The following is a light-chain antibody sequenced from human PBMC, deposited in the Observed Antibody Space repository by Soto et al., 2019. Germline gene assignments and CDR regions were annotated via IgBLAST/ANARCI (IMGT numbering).Light chain of an antibody. CDR3: QQYVSSLFT. J-gene: IGKJ3*01. CDR1: QSVSSSY. CDR2: GAS. V-gene: IGKV3-20*01. Sequence: EIVLTQSPGTLSLSPGERATLSCRASQSVSSSYLAWYQQNPGQAPMLLIYGASSRATGIPDKFSGSGSGTDFTLTISRLETEEFAVYYCQQYVSSLFTFGPGTKVDIK.